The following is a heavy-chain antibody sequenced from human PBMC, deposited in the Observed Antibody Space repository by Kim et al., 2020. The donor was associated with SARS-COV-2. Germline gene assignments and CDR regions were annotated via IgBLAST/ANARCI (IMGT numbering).Heavy chain of an antibody. V-gene: IGHV4-39*01. Sequence: SETLSLTCTVSGGSISSSSYYWGWIRQPPGKGLEWIGSIYYSGSTYYNPSLKSRVTISVDTSKNQFSLKLSSVTAADTAVYYCARQGTYYDYVWGSYRIDYWGQGTLVTVSS. CDR2: IYYSGST. CDR3: ARQGTYYDYVWGSYRIDY. D-gene: IGHD3-16*01. CDR1: GGSISSSSYY. J-gene: IGHJ4*02.